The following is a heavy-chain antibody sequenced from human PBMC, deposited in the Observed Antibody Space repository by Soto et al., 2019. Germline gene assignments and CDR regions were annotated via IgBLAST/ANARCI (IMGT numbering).Heavy chain of an antibody. CDR3: AKGPDGDIFF. Sequence: QVQLVESGGGVVQPGRSLRLSCAASSFTFTSYDLHWVRQAPGKGLEWVAFISSDGTKKYYADSVKGRFTISRDNSKNTLYLQMNSLRPADTAVYHRAKGPDGDIFFWGQGTLLTVSS. D-gene: IGHD4-17*01. V-gene: IGHV3-30*18. J-gene: IGHJ4*02. CDR1: SFTFTSYD. CDR2: ISSDGTKK.